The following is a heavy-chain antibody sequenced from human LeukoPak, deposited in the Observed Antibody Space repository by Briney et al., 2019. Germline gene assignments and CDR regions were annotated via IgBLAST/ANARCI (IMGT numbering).Heavy chain of an antibody. CDR1: GYSITTGHY. Sequence: SETLSLTCTVSGYSITTGHYWGWIRQPPGRGLEWIGSIYHGETTYYNPSLKSRLTISLDTSKNQFSLKLSSVTAADTAVYYCASNWSDFDYWGQGILVTVSS. CDR3: ASNWSDFDY. V-gene: IGHV4-38-2*02. D-gene: IGHD1-1*01. CDR2: IYHGETT. J-gene: IGHJ4*02.